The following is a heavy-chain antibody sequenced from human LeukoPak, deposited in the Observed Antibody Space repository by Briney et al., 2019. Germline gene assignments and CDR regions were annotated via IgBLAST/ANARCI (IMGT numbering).Heavy chain of an antibody. CDR3: ARAPGGGWSSSWEYYFDY. CDR1: GGSISSYY. CDR2: IYYSGST. Sequence: PSETLSLTCTVSGGSISSYYWSWIRQPPGKGLEWIGYIYYSGSTNYNPSLKSRVTISVDTSKNQFSLKLSSVTAADTAVYYCARAPGGGWSSSWEYYFDYWGQGTLVTVSS. D-gene: IGHD6-13*01. J-gene: IGHJ4*02. V-gene: IGHV4-59*01.